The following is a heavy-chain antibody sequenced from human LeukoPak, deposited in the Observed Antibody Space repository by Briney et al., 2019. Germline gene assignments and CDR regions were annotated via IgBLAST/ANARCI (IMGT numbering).Heavy chain of an antibody. D-gene: IGHD2-21*01. V-gene: IGHV4-34*01. J-gene: IGHJ4*02. CDR3: ARGVVIAPQTFDY. CDR1: GGSFSGYY. CDR2: INHSGST. Sequence: PSETLSLTCAVYGGSFSGYYWSWIRQPPGKGLEWIGEINHSGSTNFNPSLKSRVTISVDTSKNQFSLRLSSVTAADTAVYYCARGVVIAPQTFDYWGQGTLVTVSS.